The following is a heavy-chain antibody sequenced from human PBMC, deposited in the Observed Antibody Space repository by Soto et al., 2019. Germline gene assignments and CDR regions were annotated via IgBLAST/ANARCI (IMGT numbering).Heavy chain of an antibody. CDR1: GFTFSSYG. J-gene: IGHJ4*02. D-gene: IGHD4-17*01. CDR2: ISYDGSNK. CDR3: SKTKSTAVTAPYFDY. Sequence: QVQLVESGGGVVQPGRSLRLSCAASGFTFSSYGMHWVRQAPGKGLEWVAVISYDGSNKFYGDSVKGRFTISRDNSRNTLHLRMHSLGPGDTAVYYCSKTKSTAVTAPYFDYWGQGTLVTVSS. V-gene: IGHV3-30*18.